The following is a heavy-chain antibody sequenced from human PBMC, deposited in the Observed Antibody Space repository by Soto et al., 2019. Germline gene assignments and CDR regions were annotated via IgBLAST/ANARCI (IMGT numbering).Heavy chain of an antibody. J-gene: IGHJ4*02. CDR1: GGSISSYY. CDR3: ARGPPYEQLVVFDY. V-gene: IGHV4-59*01. D-gene: IGHD6-6*01. Sequence: PSETLSLTCTVSGGSISSYYWSWIRQPPGRGLEWIGYIYYSGSTNYNPSLKSRVTISVDTSKNQFSLKLSSVTAADTAVYYCARGPPYEQLVVFDYWGQGTLVTVSS. CDR2: IYYSGST.